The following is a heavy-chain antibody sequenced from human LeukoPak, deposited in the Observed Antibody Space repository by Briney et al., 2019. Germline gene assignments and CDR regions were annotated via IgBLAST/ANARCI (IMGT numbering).Heavy chain of an antibody. J-gene: IGHJ3*02. CDR3: ARHSRQQLGSDAFDI. CDR1: GVSISSYY. CDR2: IYYSGST. D-gene: IGHD6-13*01. Sequence: SETLSLTCTVSGVSISSYYWSWIRQPPGKGREWIGYIYYSGSTNYNPSLKSRVTTSVDTSKNQFSLKLSSVTAADTAVYYCARHSRQQLGSDAFDIWGQGTMVTVSS. V-gene: IGHV4-59*08.